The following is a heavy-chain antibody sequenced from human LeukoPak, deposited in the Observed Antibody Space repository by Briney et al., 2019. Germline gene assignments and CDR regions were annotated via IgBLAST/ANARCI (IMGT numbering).Heavy chain of an antibody. CDR3: ARGSLRDTLRGMDV. V-gene: IGHV3-48*02. J-gene: IGHJ6*02. CDR1: GFTFSHYS. CDR2: ISSSSSTV. Sequence: GGSLRLSCAASGFTFSHYSMNWVRQAPGKGLEWVSYISSSSSTVYYADSVKGRFTISRDNAKHSLYLQMNSLRDEDTAVYYCARGSLRDTLRGMDVWGLGTTVTVSS. D-gene: IGHD2-2*02.